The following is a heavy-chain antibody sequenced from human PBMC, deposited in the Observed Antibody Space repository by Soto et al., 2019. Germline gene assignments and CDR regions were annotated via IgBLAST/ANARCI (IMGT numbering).Heavy chain of an antibody. CDR1: GGSISSSSYY. CDR3: ARVWYSRGWYSSDYYYGMDV. D-gene: IGHD6-19*01. CDR2: IYYSGST. Sequence: SETLSLTCTVSGGSISSSSYYWGWIRQPPGKGLEWIGSIYYSGSTYYNPSLKSRVTISVDTSKNQSSLKLSSVTAADTAVYYCARVWYSRGWYSSDYYYGMDVWGQVTKVTVSS. J-gene: IGHJ6*02. V-gene: IGHV4-39*01.